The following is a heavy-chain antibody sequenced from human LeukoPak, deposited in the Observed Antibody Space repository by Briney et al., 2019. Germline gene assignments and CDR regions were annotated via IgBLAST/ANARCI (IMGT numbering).Heavy chain of an antibody. CDR2: IYYSGST. V-gene: IGHV4-31*03. CDR1: GGSISSGGYY. CDR3: AVVTPAHDAFDI. D-gene: IGHD4-23*01. J-gene: IGHJ3*02. Sequence: PSETLSLTCTVSGGSISSGGYYWSWIRQHPGKGLEWIGYIYYSGSTYYNPSLKSRVTISVDTSKNQFSLKLSSVTAADTAVYYCAVVTPAHDAFDIWGQGTMVTVSS.